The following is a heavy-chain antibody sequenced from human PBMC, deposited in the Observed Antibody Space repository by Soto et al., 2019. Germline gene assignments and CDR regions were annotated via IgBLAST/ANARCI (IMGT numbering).Heavy chain of an antibody. J-gene: IGHJ5*02. CDR1: GGSFGNSA. Sequence: SVKVSCKASGGSFGNSAINWVRQTPGQGLEWLGCLILAYRTLNYEQKFQRRVTITADESTGTAYMTLSSMVSDDTAMYYCARSAGGNFGIIIEGTNWFAPWGQGTLVTVSS. CDR3: ARSAGGNFGIIIEGTNWFAP. D-gene: IGHD3-3*01. CDR2: LILAYRTL. V-gene: IGHV1-69*13.